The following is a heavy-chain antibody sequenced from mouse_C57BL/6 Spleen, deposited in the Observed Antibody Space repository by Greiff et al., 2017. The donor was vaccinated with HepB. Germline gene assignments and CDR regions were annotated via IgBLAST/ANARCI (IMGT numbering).Heavy chain of an antibody. CDR1: GYTFTDYY. Sequence: EVQLQQSGPELVKPGASVKISCKASGYTFTDYYMNWVKQSHGKSLEWIGDINPNNGGTSYNQKFKGKATLTVDKSSSTAYMELRSLTSEDSAVYYCAIWLRRAMDYWGQGTSVTVSS. CDR2: INPNNGGT. CDR3: AIWLRRAMDY. V-gene: IGHV1-26*01. J-gene: IGHJ4*01. D-gene: IGHD2-2*01.